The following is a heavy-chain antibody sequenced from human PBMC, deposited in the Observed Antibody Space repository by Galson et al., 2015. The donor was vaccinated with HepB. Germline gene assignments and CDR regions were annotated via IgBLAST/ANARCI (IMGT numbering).Heavy chain of an antibody. CDR3: ARVVYYDSSGLAGYYFDY. CDR2: INPNSGGT. CDR1: GYTFTGYY. Sequence: SVKVSCKASGYTFTGYYMHWVRQAPGQGLEWMGRINPNSGGTNYAQKFQGRVTMTRDTSISTAYMELSRLRSDDTAVYYCARVVYYDSSGLAGYYFDYWGQGTLVAVSS. D-gene: IGHD3-22*01. V-gene: IGHV1-2*06. J-gene: IGHJ4*02.